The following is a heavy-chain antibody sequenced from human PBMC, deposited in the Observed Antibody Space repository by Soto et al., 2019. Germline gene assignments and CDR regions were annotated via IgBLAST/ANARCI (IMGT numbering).Heavy chain of an antibody. CDR1: GYSFTNFW. CDR2: IYPGDSET. D-gene: IGHD6-19*01. J-gene: IGHJ4*02. V-gene: IGHV5-51*01. CDR3: ATQHPLDSSGWYN. Sequence: GESLKISCKASGYSFTNFWLGWVRQMPGKGLEWLGIIYPGDSETRYSPSFQGQVTISADRSISTAYLQWSSLKASDTAIYYCATQHPLDSSGWYNWGQGTLVTVSS.